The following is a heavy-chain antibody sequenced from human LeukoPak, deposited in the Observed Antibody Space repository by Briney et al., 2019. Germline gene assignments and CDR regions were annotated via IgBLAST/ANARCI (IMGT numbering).Heavy chain of an antibody. V-gene: IGHV3-30-3*01. D-gene: IGHD3-22*01. Sequence: GGSLRLSCAASGFTFSSYAMHWVRQAPGKGLERVAVISYDGSNKYYADSMKGRFTISRDNSKNTLYLQMNSLRAEDTAVYYCARSGYYYDSSGYSRVMDYWGQGTLVTVSS. CDR2: ISYDGSNK. CDR3: ARSGYYYDSSGYSRVMDY. CDR1: GFTFSSYA. J-gene: IGHJ4*02.